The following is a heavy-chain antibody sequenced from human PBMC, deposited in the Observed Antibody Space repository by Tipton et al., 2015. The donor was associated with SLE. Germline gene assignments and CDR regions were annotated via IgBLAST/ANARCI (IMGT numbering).Heavy chain of an antibody. CDR3: ARGSMADSSGYSFDI. Sequence: TLSLTCAVSGGSISSSNWWSWVRQPPGKGLEWIGYIYYSGSTYYNPSLKSRVTISVDTSKNQFSLKLSSVTAADTAVYYCARGSMADSSGYSFDIWGQGTMVTVSS. J-gene: IGHJ3*02. CDR2: IYYSGST. V-gene: IGHV4-4*02. D-gene: IGHD3-22*01. CDR1: GGSISSSNW.